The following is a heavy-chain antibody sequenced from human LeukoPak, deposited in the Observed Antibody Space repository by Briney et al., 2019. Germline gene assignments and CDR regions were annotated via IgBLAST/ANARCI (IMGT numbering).Heavy chain of an antibody. CDR3: ANIRRSSPDLDY. Sequence: PGGSLRLSCAASGFTFSSYAMSWVRQAPGKGLEWVSAIVGSGGSTYYADSVKGRFTISRDNSKNTLYLQMNSLGAEDTAVYYCANIRRSSPDLDYWGQGTLATVSS. J-gene: IGHJ4*02. CDR2: IVGSGGST. D-gene: IGHD6-13*01. V-gene: IGHV3-23*01. CDR1: GFTFSSYA.